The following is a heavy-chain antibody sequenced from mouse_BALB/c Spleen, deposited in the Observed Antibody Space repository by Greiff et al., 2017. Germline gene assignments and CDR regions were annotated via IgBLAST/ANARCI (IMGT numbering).Heavy chain of an antibody. D-gene: IGHD2-1*01. Sequence: QLQQSGAELVRPGTSVKMSCKAAGYTFTNYWIGWVKQRPGHGLEWIGDTYPGGGYTNYNEKFKGKATLTADTSSSTAYMQLSSLTSEDSAIYYCASPIYYGNYAWFAYWGQGTLVTVSA. J-gene: IGHJ3*01. V-gene: IGHV1-63*02. CDR3: ASPIYYGNYAWFAY. CDR1: GYTFTNYW. CDR2: TYPGGGYT.